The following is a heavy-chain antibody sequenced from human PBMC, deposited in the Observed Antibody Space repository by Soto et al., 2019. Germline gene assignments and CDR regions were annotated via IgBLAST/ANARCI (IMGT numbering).Heavy chain of an antibody. V-gene: IGHV3-23*01. Sequence: EVQLLESGGGLVQPGGSLRLSCAASGFTFSDYAMSWVRQAPGKGLEWVSAISGGGGSTYYADSVKGRFTISRDNSKNTLYLQMNSLRVEDTAVYYCAKGFKIVLAIHYFDYWGQGTLVTVSS. CDR1: GFTFSDYA. D-gene: IGHD3-22*01. J-gene: IGHJ4*02. CDR2: ISGGGGST. CDR3: AKGFKIVLAIHYFDY.